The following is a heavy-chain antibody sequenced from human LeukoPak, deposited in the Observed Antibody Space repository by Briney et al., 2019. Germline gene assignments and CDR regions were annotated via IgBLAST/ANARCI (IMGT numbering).Heavy chain of an antibody. J-gene: IGHJ4*02. V-gene: IGHV3-13*01. CDR3: ARGLRLGYFDY. D-gene: IGHD4-17*01. CDR1: GFTFSSYD. Sequence: GGSLRLSCAASGFTFSSYDMHWVRQATGKGLEWVSAIGTAGDTYYPGSVKGRFTISRDNSKNTLYLQMNSLRAEDTAVYYCARGLRLGYFDYWGQGTLVTVSS. CDR2: IGTAGDT.